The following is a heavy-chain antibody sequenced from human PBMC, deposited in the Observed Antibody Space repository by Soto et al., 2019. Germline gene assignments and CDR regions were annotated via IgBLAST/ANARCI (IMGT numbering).Heavy chain of an antibody. V-gene: IGHV4-61*01. CDR3: ARVARWELLRYFDY. CDR2: IYYSGST. Sequence: QMQLQESGPGLVKPSETLSLTCTVSGGSVSSGSYYWSWIRQPPGKGLEWIGYIYYSGSTNYNPSLKSRVTISVDTSKNQFSLKLSSVTAADTAVYYCARVARWELLRYFDYWGQGTLVTVSS. D-gene: IGHD1-26*01. CDR1: GGSVSSGSYY. J-gene: IGHJ4*02.